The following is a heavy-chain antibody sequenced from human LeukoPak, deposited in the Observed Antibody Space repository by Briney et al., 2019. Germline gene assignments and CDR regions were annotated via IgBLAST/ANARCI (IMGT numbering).Heavy chain of an antibody. J-gene: IGHJ4*02. V-gene: IGHV1-2*02. CDR1: EYTFTGYY. CDR2: INPNSGGT. D-gene: IGHD3-3*01. Sequence: ASVKVSCKASEYTFTGYYMHWVRQAPGQGLEWMGWINPNSGGTNYAQKFQGRVTMTRDTSISTAYMELSRLRSDDTAVYYCARDPSRVLRFLGWLSHYFDYWGQGTLVTVSS. CDR3: ARDPSRVLRFLGWLSHYFDY.